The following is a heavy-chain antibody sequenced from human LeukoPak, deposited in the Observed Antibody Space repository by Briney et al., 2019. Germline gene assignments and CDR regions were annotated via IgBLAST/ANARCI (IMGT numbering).Heavy chain of an antibody. V-gene: IGHV3-53*01. CDR3: ASQDQTKYCSSTSCYLGFQH. CDR1: GFTFSSNY. Sequence: GGSLRLSCAASGFTFSSNYMSWVRQAPGKGLEWVSVIYSGGSTYYADSVKGRFTISRDNSKNTLYLQMNSLRAEDTAVYYCASQDQTKYCSSTSCYLGFQHWGQGTLVTVSS. CDR2: IYSGGST. J-gene: IGHJ1*01. D-gene: IGHD2-2*01.